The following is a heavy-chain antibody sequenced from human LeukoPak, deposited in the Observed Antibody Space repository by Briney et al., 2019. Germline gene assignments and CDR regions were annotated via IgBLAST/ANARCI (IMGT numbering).Heavy chain of an antibody. D-gene: IGHD3-16*01. CDR3: AEAIGGVRGYFDY. Sequence: PGGSLRLSCAASGFTFSSYAMSWVRQAPGKGLEWVSAISGSGGSTYYADSVKGRFTISRDNSKNTLYLQMNSLRAEDTAVYYCAEAIGGVRGYFDYWGQGTLVTVSS. J-gene: IGHJ4*02. CDR2: ISGSGGST. CDR1: GFTFSSYA. V-gene: IGHV3-23*01.